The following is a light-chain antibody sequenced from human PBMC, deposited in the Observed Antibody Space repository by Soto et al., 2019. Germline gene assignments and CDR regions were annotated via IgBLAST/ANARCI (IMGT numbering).Light chain of an antibody. V-gene: IGKV1-8*01. Sequence: AIRMTQSPSSLSASTGDRVTITCRASQGISSYLAWYQQKPGEAPKLLIYAASTLQSGVQSRFSGSGSGTDFTLTIRCLQSEDFATYYCKQYYSYPRTFGQGTKVDIK. J-gene: IGKJ1*01. CDR2: AAS. CDR1: QGISSY. CDR3: KQYYSYPRT.